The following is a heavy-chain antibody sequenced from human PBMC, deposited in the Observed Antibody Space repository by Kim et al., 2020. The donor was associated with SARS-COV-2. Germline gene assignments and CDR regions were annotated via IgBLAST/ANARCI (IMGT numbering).Heavy chain of an antibody. CDR2: ISSSSSYI. CDR1: GFTFSSYS. V-gene: IGHV3-21*01. J-gene: IGHJ5*02. D-gene: IGHD3-9*01. CDR3: ARDRPVDWLPGDP. Sequence: GGSLRLSCAASGFTFSSYSMNWVRQAPGKGLEWVSSISSSSSYIYYADSVKGRFTISRDNAKNSLYLQMNSLRAEDTAVYYCARDRPVDWLPGDPWGQGTLVTVSS.